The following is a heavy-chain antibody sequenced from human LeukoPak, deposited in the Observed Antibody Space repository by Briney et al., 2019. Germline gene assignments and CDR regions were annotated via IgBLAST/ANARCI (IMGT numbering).Heavy chain of an antibody. CDR1: GFSVSSNY. Sequence: PGGSLRLSCAASGFSVSSNYINWVRQAPGKGLEWVSVSYSGGSTYYADSVKGRITISRDNAKNTLYLQMNSLRAEDTAVYYCSRGIRTVANTDAFDIWGQGAMVTVSS. CDR3: SRGIRTVANTDAFDI. D-gene: IGHD5-12*01. CDR2: SYSGGST. J-gene: IGHJ3*02. V-gene: IGHV3-66*01.